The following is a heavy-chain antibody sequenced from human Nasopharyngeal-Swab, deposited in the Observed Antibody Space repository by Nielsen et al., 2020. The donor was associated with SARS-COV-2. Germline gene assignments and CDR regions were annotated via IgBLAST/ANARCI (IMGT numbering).Heavy chain of an antibody. J-gene: IGHJ4*02. CDR2: IYSGGST. V-gene: IGHV3-53*01. CDR3: ARDLGTVGATSY. CDR1: GFTVSSNY. Sequence: GESLKISCAASGFTVSSNYMSWVRQAPGKGLEWVSVIYSGGSTYYADSVKGRFTISRDNSKNTLYLQMNSLRAEDTAVYYCARDLGTVGATSYWGQGTLVTASS. D-gene: IGHD1-26*01.